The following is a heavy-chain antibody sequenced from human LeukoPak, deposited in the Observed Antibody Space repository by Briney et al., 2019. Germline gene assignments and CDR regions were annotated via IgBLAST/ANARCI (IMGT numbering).Heavy chain of an antibody. CDR1: GFTFSSYW. CDR3: ARAGGTYYGIAFDI. D-gene: IGHD1-26*01. Sequence: PEGSLRLSCAASGFTFSSYWMSWVRQAPGKGLEWVANIKQDGSEKYYVDSVKGRFTISRDNAKNSLYLQMNSLRAEDTAVYYCARAGGTYYGIAFDIWGQGTVVTVSS. CDR2: IKQDGSEK. V-gene: IGHV3-7*01. J-gene: IGHJ3*02.